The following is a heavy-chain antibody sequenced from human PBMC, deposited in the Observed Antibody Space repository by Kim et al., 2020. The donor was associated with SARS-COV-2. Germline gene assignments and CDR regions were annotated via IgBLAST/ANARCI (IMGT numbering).Heavy chain of an antibody. V-gene: IGHV4-39*07. J-gene: IGHJ4*02. Sequence: SETLSLTCTVSGGSISSSSYYWGWIRQPPGKGLEWIGSIYYSGSTYYNPSLKSRVTISVDTSKNQFSLKLSSVTAADTAVYYCARETSYGLFDYWGQGTLVTVSS. CDR3: ARETSYGLFDY. CDR2: IYYSGST. D-gene: IGHD4-17*01. CDR1: GGSISSSSYY.